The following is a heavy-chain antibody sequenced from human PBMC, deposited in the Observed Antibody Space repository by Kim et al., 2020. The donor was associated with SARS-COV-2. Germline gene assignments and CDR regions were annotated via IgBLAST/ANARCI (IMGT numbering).Heavy chain of an antibody. V-gene: IGHV3-53*01. CDR3: ARDYALNDGWKTAYYYYGMDV. CDR1: GFTVSSNY. D-gene: IGHD1-1*01. CDR2: IYSGGST. Sequence: GGSLRLSCAASGFTVSSNYMSWVRQAPGKGLEWVSVIYSGGSTYYADSVKGRFTISRDNSKNTLYLQMNSLRAEDTAVYYCARDYALNDGWKTAYYYYGMDVWGQGTTVTVSS. J-gene: IGHJ6*02.